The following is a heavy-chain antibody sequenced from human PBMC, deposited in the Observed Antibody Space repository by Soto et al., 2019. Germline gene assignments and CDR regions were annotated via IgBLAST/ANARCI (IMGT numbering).Heavy chain of an antibody. CDR3: AKDQGVGGTLGLFDY. V-gene: IGHV3-30*18. CDR2: ISNDGTRN. D-gene: IGHD1-26*01. J-gene: IGHJ4*02. Sequence: QVQLVESGGGAVQPGGSLRLSCVASGFTFSSHAMHWVRQAPGKGLESVAVISNDGTRNHHTDSVKGRFPISRDNSKNNLYLRMNSLTTEDAAVYFCAKDQGVGGTLGLFDYWGQGTLVTVSS. CDR1: GFTFSSHA.